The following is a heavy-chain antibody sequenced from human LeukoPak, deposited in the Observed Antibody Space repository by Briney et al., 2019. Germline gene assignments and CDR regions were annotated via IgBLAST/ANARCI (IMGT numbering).Heavy chain of an antibody. J-gene: IGHJ4*02. D-gene: IGHD3-22*01. CDR1: GFTFDDYA. Sequence: PGGSLRLSCAASGFTFDDYAMHWVRQAPGKGLEWVSGISWNSGSIGYADSVKGRFTISRDNAKNSLYLQMNSLRAEDTALYYCARELANYYDSSGYYDYWGQGALVTVSS. V-gene: IGHV3-9*01. CDR3: ARELANYYDSSGYYDY. CDR2: ISWNSGSI.